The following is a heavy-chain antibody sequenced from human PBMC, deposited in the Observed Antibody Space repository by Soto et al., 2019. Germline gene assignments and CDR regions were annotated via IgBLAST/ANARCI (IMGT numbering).Heavy chain of an antibody. CDR2: SIPIFGTA. J-gene: IGHJ3*02. CDR3: ARGVWSLYYYDSSGYYFAFDI. D-gene: IGHD3-22*01. V-gene: IGHV1-69*06. CDR1: GGTFSSYA. Sequence: SVKVSCKASGGTFSSYAISWVRQAPGQGLEWMGGSIPIFGTANYAQKFQGRVTITADKSTSTAYMELSSLRSEDTAVYYCARGVWSLYYYDSSGYYFAFDIWGQGTMVTVSS.